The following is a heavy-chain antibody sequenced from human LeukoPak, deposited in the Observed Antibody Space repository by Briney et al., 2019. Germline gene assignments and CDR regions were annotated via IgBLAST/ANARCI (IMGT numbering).Heavy chain of an antibody. CDR1: GGSISNYY. V-gene: IGHV4-59*12. D-gene: IGHD3-22*01. CDR3: ARDPPNYYDSSGYSVSDY. CDR2: IYYTGST. J-gene: IGHJ4*02. Sequence: PSETLSLTCTVSGGSISNYYWNWIRQPPGKGLEWIGYIYYTGSTNYNPSLKSRVTMSVDTSKNQFSLKLSSVTAADTAVYYCARDPPNYYDSSGYSVSDYWGQGTLVTVSS.